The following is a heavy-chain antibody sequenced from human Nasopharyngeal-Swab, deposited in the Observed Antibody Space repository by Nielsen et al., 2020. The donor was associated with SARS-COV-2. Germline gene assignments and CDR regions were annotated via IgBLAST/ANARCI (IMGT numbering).Heavy chain of an antibody. V-gene: IGHV3-48*02. CDR1: GFTFSSYS. CDR3: ARAEGGGYSFGFDNWFDP. Sequence: GESLKISCVASGFTFSSYSVNWVRQAPGKGLEWVSHISSTSSTIYYADSVKGRFTISRDNAKNSLYLQMNGLRDEDTAVYYCARAEGGGYSFGFDNWFDPWGQGILVTVSA. CDR2: ISSTSSTI. D-gene: IGHD5-18*01. J-gene: IGHJ5*02.